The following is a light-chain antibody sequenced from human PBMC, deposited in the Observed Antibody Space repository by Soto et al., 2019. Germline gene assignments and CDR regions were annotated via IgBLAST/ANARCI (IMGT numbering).Light chain of an antibody. Sequence: VWRQSARTLSLSRGGGATLCCRASQSVSSSLAWYQQKPGLAPRLLIYGPSTRATGIPDRFSGSGSGTDFTLTISRLEPEDFAVYFCQQYDNSLPITFGQGTRLEIK. V-gene: IGKV3-20*01. CDR3: QQYDNSLPIT. J-gene: IGKJ5*01. CDR2: GPS. CDR1: QSVSSS.